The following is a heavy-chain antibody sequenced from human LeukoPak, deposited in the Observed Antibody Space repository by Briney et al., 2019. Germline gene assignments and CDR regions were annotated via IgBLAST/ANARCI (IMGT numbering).Heavy chain of an antibody. CDR2: IKQDGSEK. CDR3: ARERGSGSYHPFDP. Sequence: GGSLRLSCAASGFPFNSYWMTWVRQAPGKGLEWVANIKQDGSEKNYIDSVKGRFTISRDNAKDSLYLQMNSLRADDTAIYYCARERGSGSYHPFDPWGQGTLAIVSS. J-gene: IGHJ5*02. D-gene: IGHD3-10*01. CDR1: GFPFNSYW. V-gene: IGHV3-7*01.